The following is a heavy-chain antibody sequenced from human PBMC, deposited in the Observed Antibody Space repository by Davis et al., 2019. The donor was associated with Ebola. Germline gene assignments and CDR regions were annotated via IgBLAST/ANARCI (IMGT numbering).Heavy chain of an antibody. J-gene: IGHJ4*02. CDR1: GFTFSNYW. Sequence: GESLKISCAASGFTFSNYWMHWVRQAPGKGLVWLSLISSDSDGSVTTYAGSVKGRFTISRDNAKNTLYLQMDSLRVEDTAVYYCARGSTSPGIDSWGQGTLVTVSS. V-gene: IGHV3-74*03. CDR2: ISSDSDGSVT. D-gene: IGHD6-13*01. CDR3: ARGSTSPGIDS.